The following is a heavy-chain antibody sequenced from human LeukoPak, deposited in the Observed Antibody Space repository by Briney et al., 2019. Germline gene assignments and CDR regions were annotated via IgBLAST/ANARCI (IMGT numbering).Heavy chain of an antibody. CDR3: ARSENYIPEDWFDP. CDR1: GGSISSAGYD. D-gene: IGHD5-24*01. V-gene: IGHV4-31*03. CDR2: IYYSGTT. Sequence: SQTLSLTCTVSGGSISSAGYDWSWIRQHSGKGLEWIGNIYYSGTTYYNPSLKSRVTLSVDTSKNQFSPKLSSVTAADTAVYYCARSENYIPEDWFDPWGQGTLVTVSS. J-gene: IGHJ5*02.